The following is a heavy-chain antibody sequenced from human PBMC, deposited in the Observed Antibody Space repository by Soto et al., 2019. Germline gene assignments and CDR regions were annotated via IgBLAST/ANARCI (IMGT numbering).Heavy chain of an antibody. CDR3: AGGPRYWSFAL. D-gene: IGHD1-20*01. J-gene: IGHJ2*01. V-gene: IGHV4-34*01. Sequence: KPSETLSLTCSVHGGSSRAYHWSWIRQSPGEGLEWIGEFSYSGSLNYNPSLKRRVAVSLDTSTDHFSLTMTSVTAADTGVYFCAGGPRYWSFALWGRGTLVTVSS. CDR2: FSYSGSL. CDR1: GGSSRAYH.